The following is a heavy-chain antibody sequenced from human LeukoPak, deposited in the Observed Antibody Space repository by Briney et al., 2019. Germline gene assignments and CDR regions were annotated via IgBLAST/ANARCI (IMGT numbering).Heavy chain of an antibody. CDR3: GRPTKYWLVRGNGVDV. Sequence: GASLRLSCAASGFSFSSYAMTWVRQAPGKGLEWVSSIDAGGGDTYHSDSVKSRFTISRDNSMNTLYLQMNSLRADDTAVYYCGRPTKYWLVRGNGVDVWGQGTTVTVSS. CDR2: IDAGGGDT. J-gene: IGHJ6*02. CDR1: GFSFSSYA. V-gene: IGHV3-23*01. D-gene: IGHD6-19*01.